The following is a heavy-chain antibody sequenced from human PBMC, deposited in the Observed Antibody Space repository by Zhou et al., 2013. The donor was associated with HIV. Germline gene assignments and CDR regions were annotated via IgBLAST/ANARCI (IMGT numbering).Heavy chain of an antibody. Sequence: QVQLVQSGAEVKKSGASMKVSCKTSGYTFTGYYIHWVRQAPGQGLEWMGWINPDSGDTKFAQTFKDRFTMTRDTSTTTVNLVLSSLRYNDTATYYCARDWQYQVTFGDYYMDIWGNGTTVIVS. V-gene: IGHV1-2*02. D-gene: IGHD3-3*01. CDR3: ARDWQYQVTFGDYYMDI. J-gene: IGHJ6*03. CDR2: INPDSGDT. CDR1: GYTFTGYY.